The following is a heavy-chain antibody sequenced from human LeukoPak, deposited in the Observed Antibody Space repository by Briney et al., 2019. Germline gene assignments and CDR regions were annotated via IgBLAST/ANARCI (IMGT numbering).Heavy chain of an antibody. CDR1: GFTFSNSA. CDR2: LSGSGITT. V-gene: IGHV3-23*01. D-gene: IGHD5-24*01. CDR3: ARGVRNSKCDSRDGYNHCRGGVHNWFDP. Sequence: PGGSPTLSCAASGFTFSNSAMSWVRQAPGKGLEWVSTLSGSGITTYYADSVKGRFTISRDNSKNTLYLQMNSLRAEDTAVYYCARGVRNSKCDSRDGYNHCRGGVHNWFDPWGQGTLVTVSS. J-gene: IGHJ5*02.